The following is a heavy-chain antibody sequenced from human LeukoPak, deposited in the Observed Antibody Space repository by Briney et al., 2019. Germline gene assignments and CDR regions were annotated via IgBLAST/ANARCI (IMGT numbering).Heavy chain of an antibody. Sequence: PSETLSLTCAVYGGSFSGYYWSWIRQPPGKGLEWIGEINHSGSTNYNPSLKSRVTISVDTSKNQFSLKLSSVTAADTAVYYCARAYSHGYDYWGQGTLVTVSS. V-gene: IGHV4-34*01. CDR2: INHSGST. J-gene: IGHJ4*02. CDR3: ARAYSHGYDY. D-gene: IGHD5-18*01. CDR1: GGSFSGYY.